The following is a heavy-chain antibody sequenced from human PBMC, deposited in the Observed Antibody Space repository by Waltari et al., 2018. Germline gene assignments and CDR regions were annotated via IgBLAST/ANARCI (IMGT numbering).Heavy chain of an antibody. V-gene: IGHV4-38-2*01. J-gene: IGHJ4*02. Sequence: QVQLQESGPGLVKPSETLSLTFAVSGYSISSGYYWGWIRQPPGKGLEWIGSIYHSGSTYYNPSLKSRVTISVDTSKNQFSLKLSSVTAADTAVYYCARGEEDYYDFWSGSIDYWGQGTLVTVSS. D-gene: IGHD3-3*01. CDR1: GYSISSGYY. CDR3: ARGEEDYYDFWSGSIDY. CDR2: IYHSGST.